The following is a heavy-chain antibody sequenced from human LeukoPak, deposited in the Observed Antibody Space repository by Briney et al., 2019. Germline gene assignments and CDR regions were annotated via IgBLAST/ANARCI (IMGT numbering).Heavy chain of an antibody. D-gene: IGHD3-10*01. V-gene: IGHV5-51*01. J-gene: IGHJ5*02. Sequence: LGESLKISCKGSGYSFTSYWIGWVRQMPGKGLEWMGIIYPGDSDTRYSPSFQGQVTISADKSISTAYLQWSSLKASDTAMYYCAATPHLLRGVMPSWFDPWGQGTLVTVSS. CDR3: AATPHLLRGVMPSWFDP. CDR2: IYPGDSDT. CDR1: GYSFTSYW.